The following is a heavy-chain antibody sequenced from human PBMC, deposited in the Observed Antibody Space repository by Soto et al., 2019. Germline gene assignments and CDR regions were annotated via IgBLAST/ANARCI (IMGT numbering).Heavy chain of an antibody. Sequence: GWIRQPPGKGLEWIGSIYYSGSTYYNPSLKSRVTISVDTSKNQFSLKLSSVTAADTAVYYCARGYCSGGSCYRYWGQGSQVTVS. D-gene: IGHD2-15*01. V-gene: IGHV4-39*01. J-gene: IGHJ4*02. CDR2: IYYSGST. CDR3: ARGYCSGGSCYRY.